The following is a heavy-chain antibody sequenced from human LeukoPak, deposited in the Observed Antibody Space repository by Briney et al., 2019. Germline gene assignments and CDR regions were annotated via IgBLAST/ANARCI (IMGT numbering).Heavy chain of an antibody. D-gene: IGHD5-18*01. CDR1: GFTFSSYW. CDR2: IKQDGSEK. J-gene: IGHJ4*02. Sequence: PGGSLRLSCAASGFTFSSYWMSWVRQAPGKGLEWVANIKQDGSEKYYVDSVKGRFTISRDNAKNSLYLQMNSLRAEDTAVYYWARDRRLNVDTAMVTSRGDYWGQGTLVTVSS. V-gene: IGHV3-7*01. CDR3: ARDRRLNVDTAMVTSRGDY.